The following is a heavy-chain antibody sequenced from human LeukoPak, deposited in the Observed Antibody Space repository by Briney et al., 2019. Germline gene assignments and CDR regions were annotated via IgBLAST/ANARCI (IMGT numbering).Heavy chain of an antibody. D-gene: IGHD3-9*01. CDR1: VCSFSSYA. Sequence: SSVTVSCKASVCSFSSYAISWVRQAPRQGLEWMGRIIPILGIANYAHKFQGRGTITADNSTSTAYMELSSLRSEDTAVSYCARDHHLLRYFDWLGSAYYYGMDVWGQGTTVTVSS. J-gene: IGHJ6*02. CDR3: ARDHHLLRYFDWLGSAYYYGMDV. CDR2: IIPILGIA. V-gene: IGHV1-69*04.